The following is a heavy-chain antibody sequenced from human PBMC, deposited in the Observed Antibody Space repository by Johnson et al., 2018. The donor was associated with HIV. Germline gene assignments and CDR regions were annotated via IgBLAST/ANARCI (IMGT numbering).Heavy chain of an antibody. CDR1: GFSFDDYN. Sequence: VQLVESGGGEVRPGGSLRLSCVASGFSFDDYNMNWVRQAPGKGLEWVCGINPRPDSAACADSVKGRFTISRDNAKNTLYLQMNSLRAEDTAVYYCARDAPDSGSYHAFDIWGQGTMVTVSS. D-gene: IGHD1-26*01. CDR3: ARDAPDSGSYHAFDI. CDR2: INPRPDSA. J-gene: IGHJ3*02. V-gene: IGHV3-20*04.